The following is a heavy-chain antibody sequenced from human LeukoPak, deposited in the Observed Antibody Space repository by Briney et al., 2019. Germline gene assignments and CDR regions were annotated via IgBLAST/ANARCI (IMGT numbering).Heavy chain of an antibody. V-gene: IGHV4-59*01. J-gene: IGHJ4*02. CDR1: GGSISSYY. CDR3: ARSASKYYDSSGYYGGPLDY. Sequence: KPSETLSLTCTVSGGSISSYYWSWIRQPPGKELEWIGYIYYSGSTNYNPSPKSRVSISVDTSKNQFSLKLSSVTAADTAVYYCARSASKYYDSSGYYGGPLDYWGQGTLVTVSS. CDR2: IYYSGST. D-gene: IGHD3-22*01.